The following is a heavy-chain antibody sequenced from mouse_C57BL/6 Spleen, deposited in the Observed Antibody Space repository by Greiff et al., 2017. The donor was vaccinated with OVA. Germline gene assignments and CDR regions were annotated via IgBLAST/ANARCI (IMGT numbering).Heavy chain of an antibody. V-gene: IGHV1-61*01. J-gene: IGHJ4*01. CDR1: GYTFTSYW. CDR3: ARPNSGAMDY. Sequence: QVQLQQPGAELVRPGSSVKLSCKASGYTFTSYWMDWVKQRPGQGLEWIGNIYPYDSETHYNQKFKDKATLTVDKSSSTAYMQLSSLTSEDAAVYYCARPNSGAMDYWGQGTSVTVSS. D-gene: IGHD3-1*01. CDR2: IYPYDSET.